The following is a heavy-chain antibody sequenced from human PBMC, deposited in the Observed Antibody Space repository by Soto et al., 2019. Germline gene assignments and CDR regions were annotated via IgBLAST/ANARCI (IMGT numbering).Heavy chain of an antibody. V-gene: IGHV2-70*12. CDR1: GFSLTTPGMC. Sequence: SGPTLVNPRQTLTLTCTFSGFSLTTPGMCVSWIRQPPGKALEWLAVIDWDDDKYYSTSLKTRLSISMDTSKNQVVLEMTNVAPVDTATYYCAHLRGAGDYYYYPRDVWGPGTTITV. CDR3: AHLRGAGDYYYYPRDV. CDR2: IDWDDDK. J-gene: IGHJ6*02. D-gene: IGHD4-17*01.